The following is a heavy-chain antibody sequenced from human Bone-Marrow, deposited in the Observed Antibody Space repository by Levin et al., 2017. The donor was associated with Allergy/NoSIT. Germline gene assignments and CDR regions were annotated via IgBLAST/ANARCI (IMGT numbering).Heavy chain of an antibody. Sequence: ESLKISCTVSGGSISSYYWSWIRQPPGKGLEWIGYIYYSGSTNYNPSLKSRVTISVDTSKNQFSLKLSSVTAADTAVYYCARDLGYYDILTGYYRDWYFDLWGRGTLVTVSS. CDR2: IYYSGST. D-gene: IGHD3-9*01. CDR3: ARDLGYYDILTGYYRDWYFDL. CDR1: GGSISSYY. V-gene: IGHV4-59*01. J-gene: IGHJ2*01.